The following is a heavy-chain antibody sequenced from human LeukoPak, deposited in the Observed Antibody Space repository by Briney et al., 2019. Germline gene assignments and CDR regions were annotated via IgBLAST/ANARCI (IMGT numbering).Heavy chain of an antibody. Sequence: PGGSLRLSCAASGFTFSSYSMNWVRQAPGKGLEWVSSISSGSSYLSYADSLKGRFTISRDNAKNSLYLQMNSLRAEDTAEYYCAKEGATVLTGLDYWGQGILVTVSS. CDR3: AKEGATVLTGLDY. CDR1: GFTFSSYS. J-gene: IGHJ4*02. V-gene: IGHV3-21*01. CDR2: ISSGSSYL. D-gene: IGHD2/OR15-2a*01.